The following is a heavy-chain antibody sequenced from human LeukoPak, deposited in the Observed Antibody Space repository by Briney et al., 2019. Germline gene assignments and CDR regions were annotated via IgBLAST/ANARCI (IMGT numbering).Heavy chain of an antibody. D-gene: IGHD2-15*01. J-gene: IGHJ4*02. CDR1: GAFSSRYY. Sequence: SETLSLACSVSGAFSSRYYWSCARQPLGKGLEWLGYIFYSGHSNYNPSLTSRISMSVDTSKAQFSLEMTSVTAADTADYYCARIAPLGFFDQWGPGTLVTVSS. CDR2: IFYSGHS. CDR3: ARIAPLGFFDQ. V-gene: IGHV4-59*12.